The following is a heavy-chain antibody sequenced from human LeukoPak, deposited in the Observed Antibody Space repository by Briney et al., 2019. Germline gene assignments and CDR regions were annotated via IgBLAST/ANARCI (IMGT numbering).Heavy chain of an antibody. J-gene: IGHJ6*02. Sequence: PGGSLRLSCAASGFTFDDYTMHWVRQAPGKGLEWVSLISWDGGSTYYADSVKGRFTISRDNSKNSLYLQMNSLRTEDTALYYCAKDSGAGYYYGMDVWGQGTTATVSS. V-gene: IGHV3-43*01. CDR1: GFTFDDYT. CDR2: ISWDGGST. D-gene: IGHD5-12*01. CDR3: AKDSGAGYYYGMDV.